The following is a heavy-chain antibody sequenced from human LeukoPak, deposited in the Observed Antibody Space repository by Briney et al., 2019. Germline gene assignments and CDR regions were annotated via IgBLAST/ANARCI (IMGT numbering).Heavy chain of an antibody. CDR2: INNDGSTT. Sequence: PGGSLRLSCAASGFTFSSYWMHWVRQAPGKGLMWVSRINNDGSTTNYADSVKGRFTISRDNAKNTLYLQMNSLRAEDTAVYYCANGDVGATGPPYDHWGQGTLVTVSS. CDR3: ANGDVGATGPPYDH. CDR1: GFTFSSYW. D-gene: IGHD1-26*01. J-gene: IGHJ4*02. V-gene: IGHV3-74*01.